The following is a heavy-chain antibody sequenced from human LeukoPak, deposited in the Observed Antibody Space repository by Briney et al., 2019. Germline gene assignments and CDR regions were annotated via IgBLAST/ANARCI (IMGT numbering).Heavy chain of an antibody. D-gene: IGHD4-23*01. CDR1: GGTFSSYA. CDR3: ARPDGNSGIGDY. CDR2: IIPIFGTA. V-gene: IGHV1-69*13. Sequence: ASVKVSCKASGGTFSSYAISWVQQAPGQGLEWMGGIIPIFGTANYAQKFQGRVTITADESTSTAYMELSSLRSEDTAVYYCARPDGNSGIGDYWGQGTLVTVSS. J-gene: IGHJ4*02.